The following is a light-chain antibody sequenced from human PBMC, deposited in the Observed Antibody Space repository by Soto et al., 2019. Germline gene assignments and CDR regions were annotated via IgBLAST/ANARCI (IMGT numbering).Light chain of an antibody. CDR1: QTISSY. V-gene: IGKV1-5*01. Sequence: DILLTQSPVTLSSSAGDRATLTCRASQTISSYVAWYQQKPGQAPRLLIYDVSTMANGVPARFTGSGSGTEFTLTISSLEPEDFAAYYCQQHDSLWTFGQGTKVDIK. CDR3: QQHDSLWT. J-gene: IGKJ1*01. CDR2: DVS.